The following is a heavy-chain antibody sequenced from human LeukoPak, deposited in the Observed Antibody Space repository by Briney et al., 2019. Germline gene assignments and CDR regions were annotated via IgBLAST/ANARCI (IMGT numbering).Heavy chain of an antibody. J-gene: IGHJ4*02. V-gene: IGHV4-59*12. CDR1: GGSISSYY. CDR2: IYYSGST. CDR3: ARSDSSGYYYDY. D-gene: IGHD3-22*01. Sequence: SETLSLTCTVSGGSISSYYWSWIRQPPGKGLEWIGYIYYSGSTNYNPSLKSRVTISVDTSKNQFSLKLSSVTAADTAVYYCARSDSSGYYYDYWGQGTLVTVSS.